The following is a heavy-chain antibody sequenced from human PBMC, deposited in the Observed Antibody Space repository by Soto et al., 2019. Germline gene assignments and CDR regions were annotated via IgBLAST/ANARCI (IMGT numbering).Heavy chain of an antibody. Sequence: SETLSLTCTVSGDSITSGSYFWGRIRQPPGKGLEWIGEINHSGSTNYNPSLKSRVTISVDTSKNQFSLKLTSVTAADTAVYYCARDKITGLFDYWGQGTLVTVSS. CDR2: INHSGST. D-gene: IGHD2-8*02. CDR1: GDSITSGSYF. J-gene: IGHJ4*02. CDR3: ARDKITGLFDY. V-gene: IGHV4-39*07.